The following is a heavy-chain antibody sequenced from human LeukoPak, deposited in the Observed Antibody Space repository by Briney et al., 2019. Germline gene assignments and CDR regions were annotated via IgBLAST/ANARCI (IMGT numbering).Heavy chain of an antibody. J-gene: IGHJ4*02. CDR3: ARDSEGYFDY. CDR1: GFTFSNYA. V-gene: IGHV3-23*01. CDR2: ISGSGAST. Sequence: PGGSLRLSCAASGFTFSNYAMSWVRQAPGKGLEWVSAISGSGASTYYADSVKGRFTISRDNSKNTLYLQMNSLRAEDTAVYYCARDSEGYFDYWGQGTLVTVSS.